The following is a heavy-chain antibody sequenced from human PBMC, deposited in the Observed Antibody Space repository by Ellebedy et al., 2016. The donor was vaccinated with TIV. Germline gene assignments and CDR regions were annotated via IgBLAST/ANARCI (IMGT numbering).Heavy chain of an antibody. V-gene: IGHV3-74*01. Sequence: GESLKISCVVSGLTFSSSWMHWVRQAPGKGLVWVSRINNDGSDTKYADYVKGRFTISRDNTKNTLYLQMNSLRAEDTAVSYCARYFLRSYAQWGQGTLVIVSS. CDR3: ARYFLRSYAQ. J-gene: IGHJ4*02. D-gene: IGHD2-2*01. CDR1: GLTFSSSW. CDR2: INNDGSDT.